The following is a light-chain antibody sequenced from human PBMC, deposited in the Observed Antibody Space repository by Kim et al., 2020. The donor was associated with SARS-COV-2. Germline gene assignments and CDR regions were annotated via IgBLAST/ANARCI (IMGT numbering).Light chain of an antibody. CDR2: RNN. CDR3: ATWDDSLNGPV. Sequence: PPPSASGTPGQRVTVSCSGSSSNIGSNTVNWYRQLPGTAPKLLIDRNNQRPSGVPDRFSGSKSGTSASLAISGLQSEDEAEYYCATWDDSLNGPVFCGGTQLTV. J-gene: IGLJ3*02. CDR1: SSNIGSNT. V-gene: IGLV1-44*01.